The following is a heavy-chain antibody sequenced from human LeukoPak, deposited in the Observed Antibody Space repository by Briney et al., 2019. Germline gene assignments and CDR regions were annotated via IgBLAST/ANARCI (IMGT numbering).Heavy chain of an antibody. CDR1: GYTFTSYG. CDR2: ISAYNGNT. J-gene: IGHJ4*02. Sequence: GASVKVSCKASGYTFTSYGISWVRQAPGQGLEWMGWISAYNGNTNYAQKLQGRVTMTTDTSTSTAYMELRSLRSDDTAVYYCAREGHVWFGESTESFFDYWGQGTLVTVSS. CDR3: AREGHVWFGESTESFFDY. V-gene: IGHV1-18*04. D-gene: IGHD3-10*01.